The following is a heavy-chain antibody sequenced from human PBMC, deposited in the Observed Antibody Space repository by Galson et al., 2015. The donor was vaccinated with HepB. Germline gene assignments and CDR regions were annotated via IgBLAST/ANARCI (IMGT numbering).Heavy chain of an antibody. CDR2: IWYDGSNK. Sequence: SLRLSCAASGFTFSSYGMHWVRQAPGKGLEWVAVIWYDGSNKYYADSVKGRFTISRDNSKNTLYLQMNSLRVEDTAVYYCARVSCSGGGSCYDKIAFDYWGQGTLVTVSS. CDR3: ARVSCSGGGSCYDKIAFDY. CDR1: GFTFSSYG. D-gene: IGHD2-15*01. J-gene: IGHJ4*02. V-gene: IGHV3-33*01.